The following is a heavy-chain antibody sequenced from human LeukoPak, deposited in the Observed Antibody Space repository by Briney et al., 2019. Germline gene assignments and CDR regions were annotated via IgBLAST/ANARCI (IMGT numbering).Heavy chain of an antibody. J-gene: IGHJ3*02. CDR1: GFTFSSYA. Sequence: GGSLRLSCAASGFTFSSYAMSWVRQAPGKGLEWVSAISGSGGSTYYADSVKGRFTISRDNSKNSLYLQMNSLRAEDTAIYYCTRDRSDSTSNAFDIWGQGTMVIVSS. CDR3: TRDRSDSTSNAFDI. V-gene: IGHV3-23*01. D-gene: IGHD3-22*01. CDR2: ISGSGGST.